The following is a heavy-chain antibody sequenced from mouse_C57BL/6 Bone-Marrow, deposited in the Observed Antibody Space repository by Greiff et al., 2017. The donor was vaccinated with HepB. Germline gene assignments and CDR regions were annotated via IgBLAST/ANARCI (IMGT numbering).Heavy chain of an antibody. CDR1: GYTFTDYY. Sequence: VQLQQSGPELVKPGASVKISCKASGYTFTDYYMNWVKQSHGKSLEWIGDINPNNGGTSYNQKFKGKATLTVDKSSSTAYMELRSLTSEDSAVYYCALTAQAPYYAMDYWGQGTSVTVSS. V-gene: IGHV1-26*01. D-gene: IGHD3-2*02. CDR2: INPNNGGT. CDR3: ALTAQAPYYAMDY. J-gene: IGHJ4*01.